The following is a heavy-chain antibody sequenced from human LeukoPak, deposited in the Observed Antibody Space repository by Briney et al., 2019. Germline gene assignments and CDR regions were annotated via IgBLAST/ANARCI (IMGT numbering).Heavy chain of an antibody. Sequence: SVKVSCKASGGTFSSYAISWVRQAPGQGLEWMGGIIPIFGTANYAQKFQGRVTITADESTSTAYMELSSLTSEDTAVYYCARSKGYYYYMDVWGKGTTVTVCS. V-gene: IGHV1-69*13. CDR3: ARSKGYYYYMDV. J-gene: IGHJ6*03. CDR2: IIPIFGTA. CDR1: GGTFSSYA. D-gene: IGHD4-11*01.